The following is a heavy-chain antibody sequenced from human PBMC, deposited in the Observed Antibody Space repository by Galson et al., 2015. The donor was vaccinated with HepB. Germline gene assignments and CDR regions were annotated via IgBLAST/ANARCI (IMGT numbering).Heavy chain of an antibody. J-gene: IGHJ3*02. CDR3: ATDKNYYDSSGYSAFDI. V-gene: IGHV1-24*01. CDR1: GYTLTELS. D-gene: IGHD3-22*01. CDR2: FDPEDGET. Sequence: SVKVSCKVSGYTLTELSMHWVRQAPGKGLEWMGGFDPEDGETIYAQKFQGRVTMTEDTSTDTAYMELSSLRSEDTAVYYCATDKNYYDSSGYSAFDIWGQGTMVTVSS.